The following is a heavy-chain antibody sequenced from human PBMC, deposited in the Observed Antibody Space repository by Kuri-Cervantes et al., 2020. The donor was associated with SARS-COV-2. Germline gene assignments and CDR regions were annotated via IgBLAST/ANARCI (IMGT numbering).Heavy chain of an antibody. D-gene: IGHD5-18*01. CDR1: GFTFSGHW. CDR3: ARGSERGYSYGEIYYFDY. V-gene: IGHV3-74*01. CDR2: INPDGSYT. J-gene: IGHJ4*02. Sequence: GESLKISCAASGFTFSGHWIHWVRQAPGKGLVWVSRINPDGSYTNNADSVKGRFTLSRDNAKNSLYLQMNSLRAEDTAVYYCARGSERGYSYGEIYYFDYWGQGTLVTVSS.